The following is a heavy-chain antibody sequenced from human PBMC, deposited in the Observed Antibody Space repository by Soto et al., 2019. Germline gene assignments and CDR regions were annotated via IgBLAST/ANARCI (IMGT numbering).Heavy chain of an antibody. CDR1: GGSISSSDYY. Sequence: SETLSLTCTVSGGSISSSDYYWGWIRQPPEKGLEWIGSIYYSGITYYKPSLKSRVTISVDTSKNQFSLKLSSVTAADTAVYYCARLRGGPGSYSGNYYYGMDVWGQGTTVTLSS. CDR3: ARLRGGPGSYSGNYYYGMDV. J-gene: IGHJ6*02. V-gene: IGHV4-39*01. CDR2: IYYSGIT. D-gene: IGHD3-10*01.